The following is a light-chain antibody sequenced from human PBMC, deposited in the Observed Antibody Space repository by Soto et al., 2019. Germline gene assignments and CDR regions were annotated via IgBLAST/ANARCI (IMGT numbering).Light chain of an antibody. J-gene: IGKJ5*01. CDR1: QSVSSR. V-gene: IGKV3-20*01. CDR2: GAS. CDR3: QHYVERSPIT. Sequence: VMTQSPGTLSLSPGERATLSCRASQSVSSRLAWYQQKPGQAPRLLISGASSRATGIPDRFSGSGSGTDFTLTISRLEPEDFALYYCQHYVERSPITFGQGTRLEIK.